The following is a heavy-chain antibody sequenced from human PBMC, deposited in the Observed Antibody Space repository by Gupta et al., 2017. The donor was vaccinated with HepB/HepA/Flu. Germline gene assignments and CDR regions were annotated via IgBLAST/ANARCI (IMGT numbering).Heavy chain of an antibody. D-gene: IGHD5-12*01. J-gene: IGHJ4*02. Sequence: QVQLVQSGAEVKKPGSSVKVSCKASGGTFSSYAISWVRQAPGQGLEWMGRIIPILGIANYAQKFQGRVTITADKSTSTAYMELSSLRSEDTAVYYCARVWYSGYDSLAPFDYWGQGTLVTVSS. CDR2: IIPILGIA. CDR3: ARVWYSGYDSLAPFDY. CDR1: GGTFSSYA. V-gene: IGHV1-69*04.